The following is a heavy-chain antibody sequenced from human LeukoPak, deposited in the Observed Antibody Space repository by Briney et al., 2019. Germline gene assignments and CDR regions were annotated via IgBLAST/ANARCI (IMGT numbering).Heavy chain of an antibody. CDR1: GGSISSSSYY. D-gene: IGHD1-1*01. V-gene: IGHV4-39*01. CDR3: ARHPSWGMRYNLFTGGEIDY. CDR2: IYYSGST. Sequence: SETLSLTCTVSGGSISSSSYYWGWIRQPPGKGLEWIGSIYYSGSTYYNPSLKSRVTISVDTSKNQFSLKLSSVTAADTAVYYCARHPSWGMRYNLFTGGEIDYWGQGTLVTVSS. J-gene: IGHJ4*02.